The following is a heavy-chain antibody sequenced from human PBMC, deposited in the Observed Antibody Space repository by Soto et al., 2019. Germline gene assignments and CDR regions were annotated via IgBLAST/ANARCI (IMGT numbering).Heavy chain of an antibody. CDR1: GFTCNTYS. J-gene: IGHJ3*02. Sequence: GSLRLSCAASGFTCNTYSMNCVRQAPWKGLEWVSCISGSNNYIYYADSVKGRFTISRDNAKNSLYLQLNSLRAEDSAVYYCVRAPNYIYLYDDFDIWGQGTMVTVS. CDR3: VRAPNYIYLYDDFDI. V-gene: IGHV3-21*01. CDR2: ISGSNNYI. D-gene: IGHD1-7*01.